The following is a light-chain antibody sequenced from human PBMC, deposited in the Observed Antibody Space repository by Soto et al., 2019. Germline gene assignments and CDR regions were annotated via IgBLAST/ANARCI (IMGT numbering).Light chain of an antibody. Sequence: DIQMTQSPSTLSASVGDRVTISCRASQSIASWLAWYQQRPGKAPKLLIYRSSTLETGAPSRFSGSGSGTEFTLTISSLQPDDFATYYCQQYGSYPWTFGQGTKVDIK. V-gene: IGKV1-5*03. CDR2: RSS. CDR1: QSIASW. J-gene: IGKJ1*01. CDR3: QQYGSYPWT.